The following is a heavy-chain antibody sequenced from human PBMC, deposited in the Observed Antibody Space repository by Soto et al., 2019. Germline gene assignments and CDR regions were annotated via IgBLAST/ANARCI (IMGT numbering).Heavy chain of an antibody. CDR2: IIPIFGTA. Sequence: QVQLVQSGAEVKKPGSSVNVSCKASGGTFSSYAISWVRQAPGQGLEWMGGIIPIFGTANYAQKFQGRVTITADESTSTAYMELSSLRSEDTAVYYCARSWLGSEDYYYYGMDVWGQGTTVTVSS. J-gene: IGHJ6*02. CDR1: GGTFSSYA. D-gene: IGHD6-19*01. CDR3: ARSWLGSEDYYYYGMDV. V-gene: IGHV1-69*12.